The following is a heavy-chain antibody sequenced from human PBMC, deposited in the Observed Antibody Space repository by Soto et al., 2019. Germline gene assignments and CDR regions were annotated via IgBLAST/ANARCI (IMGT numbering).Heavy chain of an antibody. V-gene: IGHV3-74*01. Sequence: VQLVESGGGLVQPGGSLRLSCAASEFTFNNYWMHWVRQVPGKGLEWVSRINTDGSTTNYADSVMGRFTISRDNAANTVYLQMNSLRAEDTAVYYCARGIYLKYGLDVWGQGATVTVSS. J-gene: IGHJ6*02. CDR3: ARGIYLKYGLDV. CDR1: EFTFNNYW. CDR2: INTDGSTT. D-gene: IGHD3-16*02.